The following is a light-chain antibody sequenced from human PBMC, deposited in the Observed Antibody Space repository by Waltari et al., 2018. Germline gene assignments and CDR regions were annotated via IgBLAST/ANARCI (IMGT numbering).Light chain of an antibody. CDR3: SSYTDNTVL. CDR1: RSDVGGWHR. Sequence: QSALTQPPSVSGSPGQSVTISCTASRSDVGGWHRVPWYQQPPGSAPRLILFDVSNPPAGVPDSLSGSKSGNTASLTISGLQTEDEADYYCSSYTDNTVLFGGGTQLTV. J-gene: IGLJ2*01. CDR2: DVS. V-gene: IGLV2-18*02.